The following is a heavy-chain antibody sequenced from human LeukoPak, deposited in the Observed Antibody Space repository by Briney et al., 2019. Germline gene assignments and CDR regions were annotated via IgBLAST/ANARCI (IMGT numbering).Heavy chain of an antibody. V-gene: IGHV4-39*01. Sequence: PSETLSLTCTVSGGSISSSSYYWGWIRQPPGKGLEWIGSIYYSGSTYYSPSLKSRVTISVDTSKNQFSLKLSSVTAADTAVYYCARITMVRGVDYWGQGTLVTVSS. CDR2: IYYSGST. D-gene: IGHD3-10*01. J-gene: IGHJ4*02. CDR3: ARITMVRGVDY. CDR1: GGSISSSSYY.